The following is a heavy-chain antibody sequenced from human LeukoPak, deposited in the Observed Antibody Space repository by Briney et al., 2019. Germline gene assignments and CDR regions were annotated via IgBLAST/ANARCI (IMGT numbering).Heavy chain of an antibody. CDR3: ATLPSGYSCDDRSFDY. Sequence: GGSLRLSCAASGFTFSSYNMNWVRQAPGKGLEWVSYISSSSSTIYYADSVKGRFTTSRENAKNSLYLQMNSLRAEDTAVYYCATLPSGYSCDDRSFDYWGQGTLVTVSS. J-gene: IGHJ4*02. V-gene: IGHV3-48*01. CDR2: ISSSSSTI. CDR1: GFTFSSYN. D-gene: IGHD5-12*01.